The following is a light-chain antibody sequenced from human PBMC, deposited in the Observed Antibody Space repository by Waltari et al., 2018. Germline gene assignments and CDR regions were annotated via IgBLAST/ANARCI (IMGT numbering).Light chain of an antibody. J-gene: IGKJ4*01. CDR2: GAS. Sequence: EVVLTQSPDTLSVSPGERATLSCRTSRSVNSNLAWYQHKPGQAPRLLMYGASTRPPGIPARFSGSESGTEFTVTITSLQSEDFAVYYCQQYNNWPLTFGGGTKVEI. CDR3: QQYNNWPLT. CDR1: RSVNSN. V-gene: IGKV3-15*01.